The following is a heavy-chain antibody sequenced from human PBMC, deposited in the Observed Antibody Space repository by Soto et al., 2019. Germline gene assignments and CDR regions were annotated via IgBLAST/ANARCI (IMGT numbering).Heavy chain of an antibody. J-gene: IGHJ6*02. V-gene: IGHV4-39*02. CDR3: ARDPSYGDYSYYGMDV. CDR2: VYYGGRP. Sequence: SETLSLTFTVSSAPVSSTTYTWGWIRQPPGKGLEWGASVYYGGRPYYNPSLNSRVTISVDTSKNQFSLKMTSVTAADTAVYYCARDPSYGDYSYYGMDVWGQGTTVTVS. CDR1: SAPVSSTTYT. D-gene: IGHD4-17*01.